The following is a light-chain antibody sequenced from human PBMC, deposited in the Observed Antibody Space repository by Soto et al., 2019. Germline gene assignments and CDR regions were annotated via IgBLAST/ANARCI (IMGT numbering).Light chain of an antibody. J-gene: IGLJ3*02. Sequence: QSALTQPASVSGSPRQSITISCTGTSSDVGGYNFVSWYQQYPGKAPKLMIYEVSDRPSGVSNRFSASKSGSTASLTISGLQAEDEAYYYRSSYTSTSTVLFGGGTKVTVL. V-gene: IGLV2-14*01. CDR2: EVS. CDR1: SSDVGGYNF. CDR3: SSYTSTSTVL.